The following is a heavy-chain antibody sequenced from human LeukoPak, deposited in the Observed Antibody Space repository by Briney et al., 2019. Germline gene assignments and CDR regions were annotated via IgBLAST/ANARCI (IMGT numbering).Heavy chain of an antibody. CDR1: GFTFSSYS. CDR3: AREWFGESVWYYYYMDV. D-gene: IGHD3-10*01. J-gene: IGHJ6*03. Sequence: GGSLRLSCAASGFTFSSYSMNWVRQAPGKGLEWVSSISSSSSYIYYADSVKGRFTISRDNAKNSLYLHMNSLRAEDTAVYYCAREWFGESVWYYYYMDVWGKGTTVTVSS. CDR2: ISSSSSYI. V-gene: IGHV3-21*01.